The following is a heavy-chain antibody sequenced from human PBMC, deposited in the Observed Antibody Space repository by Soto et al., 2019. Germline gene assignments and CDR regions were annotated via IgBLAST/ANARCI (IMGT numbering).Heavy chain of an antibody. J-gene: IGHJ6*03. CDR2: IKQDGSEK. D-gene: IGHD2-15*01. CDR1: GFTFSSYW. Sequence: GGSLRLSCAASGFTFSSYWMSWVRQAPGKGLEWVANIKQDGSEKYYVDSVKGRFTISRDNAKNSLYLQMNSLRAEDTAVYYCARELVVVVPDPPTTDYMDVWGKGTTVTVSS. CDR3: ARELVVVVPDPPTTDYMDV. V-gene: IGHV3-7*01.